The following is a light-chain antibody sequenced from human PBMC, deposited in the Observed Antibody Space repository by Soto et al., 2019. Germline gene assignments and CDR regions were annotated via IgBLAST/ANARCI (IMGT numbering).Light chain of an antibody. J-gene: IGKJ4*01. V-gene: IGKV3-11*01. Sequence: EIVLTQSRATLSLSPGERAALSCRASQSVSSYLAWYQQKPGQAPRLLIYDASNRATGIPARFSGSGSGTDFTLTISSLQSEEFAVYYCQQYNNWPPTFGGGTKVDI. CDR2: DAS. CDR3: QQYNNWPPT. CDR1: QSVSSY.